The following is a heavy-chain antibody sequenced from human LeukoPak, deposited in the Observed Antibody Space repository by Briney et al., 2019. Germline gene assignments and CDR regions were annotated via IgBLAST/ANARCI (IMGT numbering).Heavy chain of an antibody. CDR2: IRSDGGET. CDR1: GCTFPYYW. J-gene: IGHJ4*02. D-gene: IGHD3-10*01. V-gene: IGHV3-74*01. CDR3: GRVPGLGSGSIDY. Sequence: GGALRLYCPGCGCTFPYYWMHWVRQGPGRGVVGVSRIRSDGGETHYADPVKGRFNNSRDNAKSTVYLQMHSLGAEDTAVYYCGRVPGLGSGSIDYWGQGVLVTVSS.